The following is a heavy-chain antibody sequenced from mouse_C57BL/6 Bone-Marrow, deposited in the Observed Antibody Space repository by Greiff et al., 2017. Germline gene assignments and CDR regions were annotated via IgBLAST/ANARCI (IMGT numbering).Heavy chain of an antibody. D-gene: IGHD2-4*01. CDR1: GYTFTSYW. CDR3: ARDYYDYDDWYFDV. Sequence: VQLQQPGAELVMPGASVKLSCKASGYTFTSYWMHWMKQRPGQGLEWIGEIDPSDSYTNYNQKFKGKSTLTVDKSSSTAYMQLSSLTSEDSAVYYCARDYYDYDDWYFDVWGTGTTVTVSS. V-gene: IGHV1-69*01. J-gene: IGHJ1*03. CDR2: IDPSDSYT.